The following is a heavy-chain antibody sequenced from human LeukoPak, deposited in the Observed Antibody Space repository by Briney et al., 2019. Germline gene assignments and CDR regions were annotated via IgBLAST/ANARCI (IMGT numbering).Heavy chain of an antibody. Sequence: ASVKVSCKASGYTFTSYVINWVRQATGQGLEWMGWMNPNSGNTGYAQKFQGRVTMTRNTSISTAYMELSSLRSEDTAVYYCARPTRLWFGELSFTYGGQGTLVTVSS. CDR1: GYTFTSYV. V-gene: IGHV1-8*01. CDR2: MNPNSGNT. J-gene: IGHJ4*02. CDR3: ARPTRLWFGELSFTY. D-gene: IGHD3-10*01.